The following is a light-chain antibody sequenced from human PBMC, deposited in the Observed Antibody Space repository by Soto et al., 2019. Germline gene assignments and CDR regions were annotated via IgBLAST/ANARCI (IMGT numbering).Light chain of an antibody. V-gene: IGKV1-5*01. CDR2: DAS. Sequence: DIQMTQSLSTLSASVGDRVTITCRASQSISRWLDWYQQKPGKAPKLLIYDASSLERGVPLRFSGSGSGTEFTLTISSLQPDDFATYYCQQYNRYSLTFGQGTRLEIK. CDR1: QSISRW. CDR3: QQYNRYSLT. J-gene: IGKJ5*01.